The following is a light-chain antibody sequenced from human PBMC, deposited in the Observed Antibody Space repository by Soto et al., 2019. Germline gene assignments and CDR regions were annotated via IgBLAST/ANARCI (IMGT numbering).Light chain of an antibody. CDR1: QSLVYIDGHNY. Sequence: DIVMTQSPLSLPVTPGEPASISCRSSQSLVYIDGHNYLNWYHQKPGQSPRLLIYLDSNRSSGVPDRFSGSGSGTDFTLTISRLEAGDFALYYCQKYAEGTPITFGQGTRLEI. CDR2: LDS. CDR3: QKYAEGTPIT. J-gene: IGKJ5*01. V-gene: IGKV2-28*01.